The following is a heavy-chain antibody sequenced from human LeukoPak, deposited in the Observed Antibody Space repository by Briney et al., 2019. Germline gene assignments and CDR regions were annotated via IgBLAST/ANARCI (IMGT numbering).Heavy chain of an antibody. CDR2: IYYSGST. Sequence: PSETLSLTCTVSGGSISSGGYYWSWIRQHPGKGLEWIGYIYYSGSTYYNPSLKSRVTISVDTSKNQFSLKLSSVTAADTAVYYCAYGRDSSGWYIQPFDYWGQGTLVTVSS. D-gene: IGHD6-19*01. V-gene: IGHV4-31*03. CDR1: GGSISSGGYY. J-gene: IGHJ4*02. CDR3: AYGRDSSGWYIQPFDY.